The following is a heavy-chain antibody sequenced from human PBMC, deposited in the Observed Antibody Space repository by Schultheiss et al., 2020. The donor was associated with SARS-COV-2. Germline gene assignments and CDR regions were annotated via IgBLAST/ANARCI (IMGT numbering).Heavy chain of an antibody. D-gene: IGHD5-24*01. V-gene: IGHV3-30*15. CDR3: VKGVEMALYDWFDP. CDR1: GFTFSSYA. J-gene: IGHJ5*02. CDR2: ISYDGSNK. Sequence: GGSLRLSCAASGFTFSSYAMHWVRQAPGKGLEWVAVISYDGSNKYYADSVKGRFTISRDNSKNTLYLQMSSLRAEDTAVYYCVKGVEMALYDWFDPWGQGTLVTVSS.